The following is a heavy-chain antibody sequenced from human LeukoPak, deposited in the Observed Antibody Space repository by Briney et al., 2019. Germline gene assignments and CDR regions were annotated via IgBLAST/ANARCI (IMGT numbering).Heavy chain of an antibody. V-gene: IGHV4-59*01. D-gene: IGHD2/OR15-2a*01. CDR2: IYYSGST. CDR1: GGSISSYY. CDR3: AREIGGY. J-gene: IGHJ4*02. Sequence: SETLSLTCTVSGGSISSYYWSWIRQPPGKGLEWIGYIYYSGSTNYNPSLKSRVTISVDTSKNQFSLKLSSVTAADTAVHYCAREIGGYWGQGTLVTVSS.